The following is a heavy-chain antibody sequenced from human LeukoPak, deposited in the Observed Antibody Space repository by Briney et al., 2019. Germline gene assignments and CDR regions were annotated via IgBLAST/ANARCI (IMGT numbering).Heavy chain of an antibody. V-gene: IGHV3-66*01. D-gene: IGHD3-10*01. CDR3: ASSMVRGVSAMIY. CDR2: IYSGGST. Sequence: ETLSLTCTVSGGSISSSSYYWGWIRQPPGKGLEWVSVIYSGGSTYYADSVKGRFTISRDKPKNTLFLQMNRLRAEDTAVYYCASSMVRGVSAMIYWGQGTLVTVSS. J-gene: IGHJ4*02. CDR1: GGSISSSSYY.